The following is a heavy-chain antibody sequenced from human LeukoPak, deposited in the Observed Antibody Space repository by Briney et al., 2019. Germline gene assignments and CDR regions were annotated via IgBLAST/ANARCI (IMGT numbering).Heavy chain of an antibody. CDR3: ARVQSRLSWFDP. Sequence: KPSETLSLTCTVSGVSISSSNSYWGWIRQPPGKGLEWIGSIYYSGSTYYNPSLKSRVTISLDTSKNQFSLKMRSVTAADTAVYYCARVQSRLSWFDPWGQGTLVTVSS. V-gene: IGHV4-39*07. CDR1: GVSISSSNSY. J-gene: IGHJ5*02. CDR2: IYYSGST.